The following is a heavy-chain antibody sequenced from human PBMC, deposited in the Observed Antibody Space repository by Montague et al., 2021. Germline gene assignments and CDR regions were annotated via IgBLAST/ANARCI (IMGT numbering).Heavy chain of an antibody. J-gene: IGHJ4*01. CDR2: IVTDGNYK. CDR3: VRDGDGNGFDY. D-gene: IGHD4-23*01. V-gene: IGHV3-74*01. Sequence: SLRLSCAASGFTFSNFYMHWVRQAPGKGLVWVSRIVTDGNYKYYADSVKGRFTISRDNAKNTLYLQMNSLRVGDTAVYYCVRDGDGNGFDYWGHGTMVTVSS. CDR1: GFTFSNFY.